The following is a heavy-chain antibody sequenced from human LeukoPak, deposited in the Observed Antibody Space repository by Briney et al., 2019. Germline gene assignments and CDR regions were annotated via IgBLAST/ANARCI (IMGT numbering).Heavy chain of an antibody. CDR2: MNPNSGNT. CDR1: GYTFTNYV. V-gene: IGHV1-8*01. CDR3: ERGILWFGDDV. J-gene: IGHJ6*03. Sequence: ASVKVSCKPSGYTFTNYVINWVRQATGQGLEWMGWMNPNSGNTGYAQKFQGRVTMTRNTSISTAYMELSSLRSEATAVYYFERGILWFGDDVWGKRTT. D-gene: IGHD3-10*01.